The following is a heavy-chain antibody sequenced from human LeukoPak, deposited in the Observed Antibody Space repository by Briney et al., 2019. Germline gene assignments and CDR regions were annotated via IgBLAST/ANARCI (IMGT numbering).Heavy chain of an antibody. J-gene: IGHJ4*02. CDR2: ISSSSSYI. Sequence: GGSLRLSCAASGFTFSSYSMNWVRQAPGKGLEWVSSISSSSSYIYYADSVKGRFTISRDNAKNSLYLQMNSLRAEDTAVYYCARVPIPGIAAAGTGLGGYWGQGTLVTVSS. V-gene: IGHV3-21*01. CDR1: GFTFSSYS. D-gene: IGHD6-13*01. CDR3: ARVPIPGIAAAGTGLGGY.